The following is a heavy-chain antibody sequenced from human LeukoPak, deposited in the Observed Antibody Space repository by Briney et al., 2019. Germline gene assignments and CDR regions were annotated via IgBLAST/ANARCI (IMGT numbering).Heavy chain of an antibody. Sequence: GRSLRLSCAASGFTFSSYAMHWVRQAPGKGLEWVAVISYDGSNKYYADSVKGRFTISRDNSKNTLYLQMNSLRAEDTAVYYCARGLGKVRDSNMMMPHDPWGQGTLVTVSS. V-gene: IGHV3-30*01. CDR3: ARGLGKVRDSNMMMPHDP. CDR1: GFTFSSYA. CDR2: ISYDGSNK. J-gene: IGHJ5*02. D-gene: IGHD2-2*01.